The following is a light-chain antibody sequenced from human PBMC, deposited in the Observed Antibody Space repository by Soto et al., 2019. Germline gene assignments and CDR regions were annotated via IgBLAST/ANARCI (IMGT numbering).Light chain of an antibody. Sequence: QSALTQPASVSGSPGQSITISCTGTSRDVGGYNYVSWYQQHPGKAPKLMIYEVSNRPSGVSNRFSGSKSGNTASLTISGLQAEDEADYYCSSYTSSSTYVVSGGGTKRTVL. CDR1: SRDVGGYNY. J-gene: IGLJ2*01. CDR2: EVS. CDR3: SSYTSSSTYVV. V-gene: IGLV2-14*01.